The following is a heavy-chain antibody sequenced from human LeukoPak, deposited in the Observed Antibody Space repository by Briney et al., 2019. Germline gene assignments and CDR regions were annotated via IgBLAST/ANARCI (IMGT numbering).Heavy chain of an antibody. V-gene: IGHV1-2*02. CDR2: INPSTGGT. Sequence: ASVKVSRKASGYTFTGYYMLWVRQAPGQGLEWMGWINPSTGGTNYAQKFQGRVTMTRDTSISTAYMELSRLRSDDTAVYYCARGRRDIAMVSFHSDYWGQGILVTVSS. D-gene: IGHD5-18*01. CDR3: ARGRRDIAMVSFHSDY. CDR1: GYTFTGYY. J-gene: IGHJ4*02.